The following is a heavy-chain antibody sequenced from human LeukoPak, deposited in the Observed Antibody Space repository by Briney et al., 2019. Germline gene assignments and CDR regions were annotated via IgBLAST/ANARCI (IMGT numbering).Heavy chain of an antibody. V-gene: IGHV4-39*01. CDR2: IYYSGST. D-gene: IGHD3-3*01. CDR1: GGSISSSSYY. Sequence: KPSETLSLTCTVSGGSISSSSYYWGWIRQPPGKGLEWIGSIYYSGSTYYKPSLKSRVTISVDTSKNQFSLKLSSVTAADTAVYYCARILAYYYYYMDVWGKGTTVTVSS. CDR3: ARILAYYYYYMDV. J-gene: IGHJ6*03.